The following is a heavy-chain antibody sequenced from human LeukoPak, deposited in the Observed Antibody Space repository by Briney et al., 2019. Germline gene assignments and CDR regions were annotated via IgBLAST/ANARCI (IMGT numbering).Heavy chain of an antibody. CDR2: IIPIFGTA. J-gene: IGHJ5*02. CDR3: ARSRITIFGVVVNWFDP. Sequence: SVKVSCKASGYTFTGYYMHWVRQAPGQGLEWMGGIIPIFGTANYAQKFQGRVTITADKSTSTAYMELSSLRSEDTAVYYCARSRITIFGVVVNWFDPWGQGTLVTVSS. D-gene: IGHD3-3*01. V-gene: IGHV1-69*06. CDR1: GYTFTGYY.